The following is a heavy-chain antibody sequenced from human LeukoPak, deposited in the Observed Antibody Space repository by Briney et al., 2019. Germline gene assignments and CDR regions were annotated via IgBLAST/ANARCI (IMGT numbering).Heavy chain of an antibody. D-gene: IGHD2-2*01. CDR1: GYTLTELS. V-gene: IGHV1-24*01. CDR3: ATSPRDIVVVPAALDY. J-gene: IGHJ4*02. Sequence: ASVKVSCKVSGYTLTELSMHWVRQAPGKGLEWMGGFDPEDGETIYAQKFQGRVTMTEDTSTDTAYMELSSLRSEDTAVYYCATSPRDIVVVPAALDYWGQGTLVTVSS. CDR2: FDPEDGET.